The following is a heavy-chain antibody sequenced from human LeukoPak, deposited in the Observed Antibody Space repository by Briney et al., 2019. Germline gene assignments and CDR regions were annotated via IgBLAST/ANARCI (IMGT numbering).Heavy chain of an antibody. CDR3: ARHSIGSGYHYGSGTSYNNGMDV. J-gene: IGHJ6*02. CDR1: GFTVSSNY. CDR2: IYSGGST. Sequence: PGGSLRLSCAASGFTVSSNYMSWVRQAPGKGLEWVSVIYSGGSTYYADSVKGRFTISRDNSKNTLYLQMNSLRAEDTAVYYCARHSIGSGYHYGSGTSYNNGMDVWGQGTTVTVSS. V-gene: IGHV3-53*01. D-gene: IGHD3-10*01.